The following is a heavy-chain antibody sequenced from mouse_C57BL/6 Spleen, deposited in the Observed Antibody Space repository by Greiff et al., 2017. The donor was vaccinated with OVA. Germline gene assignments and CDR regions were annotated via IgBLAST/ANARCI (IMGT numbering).Heavy chain of an antibody. V-gene: IGHV5-9-1*02. CDR2: ISSGGDYI. CDR1: GFTFSSYA. J-gene: IGHJ2*01. D-gene: IGHD2-10*02. CDR3: TRDGVEYGNCDY. Sequence: EVKVEESGEGLVKPGGSLKLSCAASGFTFSSYAMSWVRQTPEKRLEWVAYISSGGDYIYYADTVKGRFTISRDNARNTLYLQMSSLKSEDTAMYYCTRDGVEYGNCDYWGQGTTLTVSS.